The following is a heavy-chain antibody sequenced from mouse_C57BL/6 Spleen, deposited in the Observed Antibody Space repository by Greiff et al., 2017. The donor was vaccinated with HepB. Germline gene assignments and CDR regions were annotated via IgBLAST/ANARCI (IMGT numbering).Heavy chain of an antibody. D-gene: IGHD1-1*01. CDR1: GYTFTSYW. Sequence: QVQLQQPGAELVMPGASVKLSCKASGYTFTSYWMHWVKQRPGQGLEWIGEIDPSDSYTNYNQKFKGKSTLTVDKSSSTADMQLSSLTSEDSAVYYCARKTGSSYWYVDVWGTGTTVTVSS. V-gene: IGHV1-69*01. CDR3: ARKTGSSYWYVDV. J-gene: IGHJ1*03. CDR2: IDPSDSYT.